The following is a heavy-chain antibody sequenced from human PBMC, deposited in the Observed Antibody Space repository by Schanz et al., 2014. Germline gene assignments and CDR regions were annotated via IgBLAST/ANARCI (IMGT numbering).Heavy chain of an antibody. Sequence: QAQLMESGGGVVQPGTSLILSCSASGFSLNTYGIHWFRQPAGKGLEWVAVISYDGSNKYYADSVKGRFSISRDNSKNTLYLRMNSLRAEDTAVYYCAREQIMAAAGLVDYWGHGTLVTVSS. CDR1: GFSLNTYG. CDR3: AREQIMAAAGLVDY. V-gene: IGHV3-30*19. CDR2: ISYDGSNK. J-gene: IGHJ4*01. D-gene: IGHD6-13*01.